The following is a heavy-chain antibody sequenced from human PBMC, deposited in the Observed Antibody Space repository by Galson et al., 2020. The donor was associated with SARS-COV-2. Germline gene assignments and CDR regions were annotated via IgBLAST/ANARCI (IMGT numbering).Heavy chain of an antibody. CDR1: GYSFTRYW. CDR2: IYPGDSDT. D-gene: IGHD3-16*01. V-gene: IGHV5-51*01. CDR3: ARAQIEGGSAGWNWFDP. J-gene: IGHJ5*02. Sequence: GESLKIPCKGSGYSFTRYWNGWVRQMPGKGLEWMGIIYPGDSDTRYSRSCQGQVNISADKSISTAYLQWSSLKASDTAMYYCARAQIEGGSAGWNWFDPWGQGTLVIVSS.